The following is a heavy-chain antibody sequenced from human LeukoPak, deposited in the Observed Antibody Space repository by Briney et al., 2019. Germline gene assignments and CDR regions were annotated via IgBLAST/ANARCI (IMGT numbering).Heavy chain of an antibody. CDR2: IIPIFGTA. J-gene: IGHJ4*02. D-gene: IGHD6-13*01. CDR1: GGTFSSYA. V-gene: IGHV1-69*05. Sequence: SVKVSCKASGGTFSSYAISWVRQAPGQGLEWMGRIIPIFGTANYAQKFQGRVTITTDESTSTAYMELSSLRPEDTAVYYCARGIGGSSWYYYFDYWGQGTLVTVSS. CDR3: ARGIGGSSWYYYFDY.